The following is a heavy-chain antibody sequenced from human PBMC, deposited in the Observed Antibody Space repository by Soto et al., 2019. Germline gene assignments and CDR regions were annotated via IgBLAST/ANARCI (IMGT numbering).Heavy chain of an antibody. V-gene: IGHV1-8*01. CDR2: MNGNRDNT. D-gene: IGHD4-4*01. CDR3: ARRTVAHWFFDL. CDR1: GYSFTTFD. J-gene: IGHJ2*01. Sequence: QVQLVQSGAEVKKPGASVKVSCKASGYSFTTFDINWLRLAPGQGLEWMGWMNGNRDNTGCAQKFQGRHTMTKDISQNTAYMELSSLTSEDTAVYYCARRTVAHWFFDLWGRGTLVTVSS.